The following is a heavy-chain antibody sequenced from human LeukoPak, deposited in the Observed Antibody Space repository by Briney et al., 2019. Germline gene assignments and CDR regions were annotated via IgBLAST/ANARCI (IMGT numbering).Heavy chain of an antibody. V-gene: IGHV1-8*01. Sequence: ASVKVSCKASGYTFTSYDINWVRQATGQGLEWMGWMNPNSGNTGYAQKFQGRVTMTRNTSISTAYMELSSLRSEDTAVYYCARGLRELEYQLLWNEDYWGQGTLVTVSS. CDR2: MNPNSGNT. CDR3: ARGLRELEYQLLWNEDY. D-gene: IGHD2-2*01. J-gene: IGHJ4*02. CDR1: GYTFTSYD.